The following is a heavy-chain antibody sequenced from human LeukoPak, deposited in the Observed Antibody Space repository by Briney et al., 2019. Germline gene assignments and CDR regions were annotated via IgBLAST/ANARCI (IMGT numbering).Heavy chain of an antibody. V-gene: IGHV3-23*01. CDR1: GFTFSSYA. D-gene: IGHD6-13*01. CDR2: ISGSGGST. CDR3: AKDPVPNSSSWAVDLDY. J-gene: IGHJ4*02. Sequence: GGSLRLSCAASGFTFSSYAMSWVRQAPGKGLEWVSAISGSGGSTYYADSVKGRFTISRDNSKNTLYLQMNSLRAEDTAVYYCAKDPVPNSSSWAVDLDYWGQGTLVTVSS.